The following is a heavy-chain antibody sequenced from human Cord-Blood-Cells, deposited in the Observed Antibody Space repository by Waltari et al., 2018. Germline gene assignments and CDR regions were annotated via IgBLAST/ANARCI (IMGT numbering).Heavy chain of an antibody. V-gene: IGHV3-43*02. J-gene: IGHJ4*02. CDR3: AKDGRSGATFDY. CDR1: GFTFDDYA. Sequence: EVQLVESGGGVVQPGGSLRLSCAASGFTFDDYAMHWFRQAPGKGLEWVSLISGDGGSTYYADSVKGRFTISRDNSKNSLYLQMNSLRTEDTALYYCAKDGRSGATFDYWGQGTLVTVSS. D-gene: IGHD7-27*01. CDR2: ISGDGGST.